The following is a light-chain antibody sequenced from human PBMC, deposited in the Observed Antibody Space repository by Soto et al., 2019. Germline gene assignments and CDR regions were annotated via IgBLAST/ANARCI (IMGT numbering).Light chain of an antibody. CDR2: DVG. V-gene: IGLV2-14*01. CDR1: SSDVGAYNY. Sequence: QSVLTQPASVSGSPGQSITIPCTGTSSDVGAYNYVSWYQQHPGKAPKLMIYDVGNRPSGVSNRFSGSKSGNTASLTISGLQAEDEADYYCNSYTGSSTPYVFGTGTKVTVL. CDR3: NSYTGSSTPYV. J-gene: IGLJ1*01.